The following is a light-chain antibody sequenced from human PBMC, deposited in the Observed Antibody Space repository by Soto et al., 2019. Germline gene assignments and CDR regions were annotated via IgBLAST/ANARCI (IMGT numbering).Light chain of an antibody. J-gene: IGLJ2*01. CDR2: DVS. CDR3: RSYTXTHTRL. CDR1: SSDVGAYYY. Sequence: QSVLTQPASLSGSPGQSITISCTGTSSDVGAYYYVSWYQQHPGTSPKLLIYDVSNRPSGVSNRFSGSKSGNTASLTISGLQAEDEADYYCRSYTXTHTRLFGGGTKVTVL. V-gene: IGLV2-14*01.